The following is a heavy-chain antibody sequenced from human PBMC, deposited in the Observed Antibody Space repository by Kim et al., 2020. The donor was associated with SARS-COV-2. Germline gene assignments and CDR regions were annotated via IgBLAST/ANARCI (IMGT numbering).Heavy chain of an antibody. D-gene: IGHD1-20*01. Sequence: GGSLRLSCAASGLAVSDISMSWVRQAPGKGLEWVSILYSGGGSNYADSVNGRLTISRDNSMNTLFLQMNSLRVDDTAVYYCATVNNHRLDSWGQGTLVTVPS. CDR2: LYSGGGS. CDR3: ATVNNHRLDS. CDR1: GLAVSDIS. J-gene: IGHJ5*01. V-gene: IGHV3-53*01.